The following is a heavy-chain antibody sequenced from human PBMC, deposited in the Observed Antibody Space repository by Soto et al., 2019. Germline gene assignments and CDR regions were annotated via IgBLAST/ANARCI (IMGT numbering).Heavy chain of an antibody. CDR1: GGSISSSSYY. Sequence: PSETLSLTCTVSGGSISSSSYYWGWIRQPPGKGLEWIGSIYYSGSTYYNPSLKSRVTISVDTSKNQFSLKLSSVTAADTAVYYCARHVTMVRGVMEWFDPWGQGTLVTVSS. CDR2: IYYSGST. J-gene: IGHJ5*02. CDR3: ARHVTMVRGVMEWFDP. V-gene: IGHV4-39*01. D-gene: IGHD3-10*01.